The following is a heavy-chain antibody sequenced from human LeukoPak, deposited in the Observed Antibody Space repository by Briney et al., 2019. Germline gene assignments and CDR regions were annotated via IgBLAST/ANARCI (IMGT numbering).Heavy chain of an antibody. V-gene: IGHV3-7*04. CDR3: ARGQVPGYSSGWYELLFEALVESLDYFDY. CDR2: IKQDGSEK. J-gene: IGHJ4*02. CDR1: GFTFSSYG. D-gene: IGHD6-19*01. Sequence: PGRSLRLSCAASGFTFSSYGMHWVRQAPGKGLEWVANIKQDGSEKYYVDSVKGRFTISRDNAKNSLYLQMNSLRAEDTAVYYCARGQVPGYSSGWYELLFEALVESLDYFDYWGQGTLVTVSS.